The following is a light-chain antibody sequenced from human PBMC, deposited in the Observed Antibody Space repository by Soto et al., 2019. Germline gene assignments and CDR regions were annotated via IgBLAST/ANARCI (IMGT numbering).Light chain of an antibody. J-gene: IGLJ2*01. CDR1: NCDVGGYNY. Sequence: ALTQPASVSGSPGQSSTISCTGTNCDVGGYNYVSWYQQHPGKAPKLMIYEVSNRPSGVSNRFSGSKSGNTASLTISGLQAEDEADYYCSSYTSSSTLVVFGGRTKLTVL. V-gene: IGLV2-14*01. CDR3: SSYTSSSTLVV. CDR2: EVS.